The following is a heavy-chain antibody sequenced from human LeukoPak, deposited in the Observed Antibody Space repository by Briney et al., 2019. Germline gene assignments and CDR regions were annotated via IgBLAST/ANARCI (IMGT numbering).Heavy chain of an antibody. J-gene: IGHJ4*02. V-gene: IGHV3-23*01. CDR2: ISGSGGST. CDR1: GFTFSSYA. Sequence: GGSLRLSCAASGFTFSSYAMSWVRQAPGKGLEWVSAISGSGGSTYYADSVMGRFTISRDNSKNTLYLQMNSLRAEDTAVYYCAKDLRSGSARYLDYWGQGTLVTVSS. D-gene: IGHD3-10*01. CDR3: AKDLRSGSARYLDY.